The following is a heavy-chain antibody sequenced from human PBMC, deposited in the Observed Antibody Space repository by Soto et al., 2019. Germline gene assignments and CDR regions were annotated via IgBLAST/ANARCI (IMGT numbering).Heavy chain of an antibody. J-gene: IGHJ6*02. CDR2: INHSGIT. V-gene: IGHV4-34*01. CDR3: ARGRLEWLLLGYGPDV. CDR1: GGSFSDYY. D-gene: IGHD3-3*01. Sequence: PSETLSLTCAVYGGSFSDYYGTWIRQAPGKGLEWIGEINHSGITYYNPSLKSRLNISVDTSKNQVTLKLRSVTAADTAMYYCARGRLEWLLLGYGPDVWGQGTTVTVSS.